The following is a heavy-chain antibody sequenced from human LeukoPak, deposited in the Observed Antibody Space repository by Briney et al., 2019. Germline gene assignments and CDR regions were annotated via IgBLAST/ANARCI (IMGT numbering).Heavy chain of an antibody. D-gene: IGHD4-17*01. CDR2: IYRSGST. V-gene: IGHV4-4*02. CDR1: GGSISSSNW. Sequence: PSETLSLTCAASGGSISSSNWWSWVRQPPGKGLEWIGEIYRSGSTNYNPSLKSRVTISVDKSKNQFSLKLSSVTAADTAVYYCARGSYGSKGLYGAFDIWGQGTMVTVSS. CDR3: ARGSYGSKGLYGAFDI. J-gene: IGHJ3*02.